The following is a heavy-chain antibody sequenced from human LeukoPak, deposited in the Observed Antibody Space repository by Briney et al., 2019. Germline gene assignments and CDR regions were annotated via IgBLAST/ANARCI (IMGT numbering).Heavy chain of an antibody. Sequence: PSDTLSLTCTVSSDSIYSSNYYWGWLRQPPGKELEWIGSIYYSGSTYYNSSLKSRVTISVDTSKNQFSLKLSSLTAADTAVYYCARAAYCGGDCYLLDYWGQGTLVTV. J-gene: IGHJ4*02. CDR1: SDSIYSSNYY. CDR2: IYYSGST. CDR3: ARAAYCGGDCYLLDY. D-gene: IGHD2-21*02. V-gene: IGHV4-39*01.